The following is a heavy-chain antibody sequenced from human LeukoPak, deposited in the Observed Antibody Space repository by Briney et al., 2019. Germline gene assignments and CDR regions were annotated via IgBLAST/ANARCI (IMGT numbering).Heavy chain of an antibody. CDR1: GAPITSRF. D-gene: IGHD3-3*01. J-gene: IGHJ4*02. CDR3: ASDFTQGGGLLED. V-gene: IGHV4-59*11. Sequence: SETLSLTCTVSGAPITSRFWTWVRQPPGKGLEWIGYVSSSTSPTYNPSLESRVTMSLDTSKSQFSLRLASMTAADTAIYYCASDFTQGGGLLEDWGPGTLVVVSS. CDR2: VSSSTSP.